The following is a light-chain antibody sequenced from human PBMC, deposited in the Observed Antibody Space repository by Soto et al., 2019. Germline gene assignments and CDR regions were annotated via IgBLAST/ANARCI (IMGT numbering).Light chain of an antibody. Sequence: QSALTQPASVSGSPGQLITISCTGSSSDVGGYNYVSWYQHHPGKAPKLIIFEVTNRPSGVSNRFSGSKSGNTASLTISGLQAEDEADYYCSSLTSSSTRGVFGTGTKLTVL. J-gene: IGLJ1*01. V-gene: IGLV2-14*01. CDR2: EVT. CDR1: SSDVGGYNY. CDR3: SSLTSSSTRGV.